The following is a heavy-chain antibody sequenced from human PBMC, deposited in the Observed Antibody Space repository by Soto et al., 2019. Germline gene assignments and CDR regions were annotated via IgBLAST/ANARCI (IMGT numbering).Heavy chain of an antibody. CDR2: ISGSGGST. D-gene: IGHD3-3*01. J-gene: IGHJ4*02. CDR1: GFTFSSYA. CDR3: AKDSDEAAYYDFWSGCPISNDY. V-gene: IGHV3-23*01. Sequence: GGSLRLSCAASGFTFSSYAMSWVRQAPGKGLEWVSAISGSGGSTYYADSVKGRFTISRDNSKNTLYLQMNSLRAEDTAVYYCAKDSDEAAYYDFWSGCPISNDYWGQGTLVTVSS.